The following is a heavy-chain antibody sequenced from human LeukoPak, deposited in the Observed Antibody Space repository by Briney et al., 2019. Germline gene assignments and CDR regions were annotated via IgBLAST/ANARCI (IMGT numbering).Heavy chain of an antibody. CDR2: IYYSGST. CDR1: GGSVGSGSYY. V-gene: IGHV4-61*01. J-gene: IGHJ4*02. D-gene: IGHD1-26*01. CDR3: ARVAAGPGGSYHLLHYFDY. Sequence: SETLSLTCTVSGGSVGSGSYYWSWIRQPPGKGLEWIGYIYYSGSTNYNPSLKSRVTISVDTSKNQFSLKLSSVTAADTAVYYCARVAAGPGGSYHLLHYFDYWGQGTLVTVSS.